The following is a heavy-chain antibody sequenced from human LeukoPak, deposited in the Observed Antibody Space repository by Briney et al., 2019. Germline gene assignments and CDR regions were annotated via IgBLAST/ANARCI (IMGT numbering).Heavy chain of an antibody. CDR3: ARGQKYTSGYTVTEWGSRYFDY. J-gene: IGHJ4*02. CDR1: GYTFTSNG. D-gene: IGHD5-18*01. CDR2: VSAYNGNT. Sequence: ASVKVSCKASGYTFTSNGISWVRQAPGQGLERMGWVSAYNGNTNYAKTPHSRGTMTPVTTTSTAYMELRSLRSDDTAVYYCARGQKYTSGYTVTEWGSRYFDYWGQGTLVTVSS. V-gene: IGHV1-18*01.